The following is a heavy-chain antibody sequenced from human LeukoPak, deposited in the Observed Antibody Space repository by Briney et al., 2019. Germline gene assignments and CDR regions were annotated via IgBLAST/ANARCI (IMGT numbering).Heavy chain of an antibody. Sequence: PSETLSLTCTVAGGSISSYYWSWIRQPPGKGLEWIGYIYYSGSTNYNPSLKSRVTISVDTSKNQFSLKLSSVTAADTAVYYCARLPIHLRYGAFDIWGQGTMVTVSS. D-gene: IGHD3-9*01. CDR3: ARLPIHLRYGAFDI. CDR1: GGSISSYY. J-gene: IGHJ3*02. V-gene: IGHV4-59*08. CDR2: IYYSGST.